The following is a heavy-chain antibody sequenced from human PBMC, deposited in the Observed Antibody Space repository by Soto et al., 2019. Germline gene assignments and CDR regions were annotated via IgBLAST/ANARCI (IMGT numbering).Heavy chain of an antibody. J-gene: IGHJ5*02. Sequence: SETLSLTCTVSGGSISSGGYYWSWIRQHPGKGLEWIGYIYYSGSTYYNPSLKSRVTISVDTSKNQFSLKLSSVTAADTAVYYCARDLVDYGGNWFDPGAREPWSPSPQ. CDR3: ARDLVDYGGNWFDP. CDR1: GGSISSGGYY. CDR2: IYYSGST. V-gene: IGHV4-31*03. D-gene: IGHD4-17*01.